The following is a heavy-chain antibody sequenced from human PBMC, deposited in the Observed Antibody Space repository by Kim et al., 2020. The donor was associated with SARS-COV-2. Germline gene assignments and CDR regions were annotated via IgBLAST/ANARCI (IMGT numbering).Heavy chain of an antibody. J-gene: IGHJ4*02. V-gene: IGHV1-2*06. Sequence: ASVKVSCRASGYTFTGYYMHWVRQAPGQGLEWMGRINPNSGVTNYAQKFQGRVTMTRDTSISTAYMELSRLRSDDTAVYYCARDLPPEVTIFGVVIREYYFDYWGQGTLVTVSS. CDR1: GYTFTGYY. D-gene: IGHD3-3*01. CDR2: INPNSGVT. CDR3: ARDLPPEVTIFGVVIREYYFDY.